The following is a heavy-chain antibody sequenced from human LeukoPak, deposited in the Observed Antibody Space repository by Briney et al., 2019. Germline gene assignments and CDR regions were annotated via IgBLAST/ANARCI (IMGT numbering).Heavy chain of an antibody. CDR3: TRDLGIAATTDY. V-gene: IGHV4-30-4*01. J-gene: IGHJ4*02. D-gene: IGHD6-13*01. Sequence: TSQTLSLTCTVSGGSISSGDYYWSWIRQPPGKGLEWIGYIYYSGSTYYNPSLKSRVTISVDTSKNQFSLKLGSVTAADTAVYYYTRDLGIAATTDYWGQGTLVTVSS. CDR2: IYYSGST. CDR1: GGSISSGDYY.